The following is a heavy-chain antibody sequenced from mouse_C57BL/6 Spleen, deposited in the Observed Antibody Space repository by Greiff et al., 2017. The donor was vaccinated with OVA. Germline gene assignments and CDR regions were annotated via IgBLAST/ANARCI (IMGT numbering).Heavy chain of an antibody. V-gene: IGHV5-4*01. Sequence: EVKVVESGGGLVKPGGSLKLSCEASGFTFSSYAMSWVRQTPEKRLEWVATISDGGSYTYYPDNVKGRFTISRDNAKNNLYLQMSHLKSEDTAMYYCARDPTAQATYFDYWGQGTTLTVSS. CDR1: GFTFSSYA. D-gene: IGHD3-2*02. J-gene: IGHJ2*01. CDR2: ISDGGSYT. CDR3: ARDPTAQATYFDY.